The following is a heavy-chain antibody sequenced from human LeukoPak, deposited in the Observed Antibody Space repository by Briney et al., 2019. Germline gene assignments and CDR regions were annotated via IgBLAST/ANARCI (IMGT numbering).Heavy chain of an antibody. CDR3: TTRTTVTTMGTDY. V-gene: IGHV3-15*01. Sequence: GGSLRLSCAASRFTFNNAWMSWVRQAPGKGLEWVGLIKSKTDGGTADYVAPVKGRFTISRDDSKNTLFLQMNSLKTEDTAVYYCTTRTTVTTMGTDYWGQGTLVTVSS. CDR1: RFTFNNAW. D-gene: IGHD4-17*01. CDR2: IKSKTDGGTA. J-gene: IGHJ4*02.